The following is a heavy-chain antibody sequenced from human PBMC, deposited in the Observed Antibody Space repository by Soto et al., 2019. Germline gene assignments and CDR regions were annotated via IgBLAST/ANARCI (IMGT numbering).Heavy chain of an antibody. CDR2: FDPEDIKT. Sequence: QVQMVQSGAEVKKPGASVKVSCKVSGYTLTELSIHLVRQPPGKGLEWMGGFDPEDIKTIYAQKFQGRVTMTEDRSTDTAYMELSSLRSEDTAVYYCATLADYFGSGSFPSYFDYWGQGTLVTVSS. CDR3: ATLADYFGSGSFPSYFDY. D-gene: IGHD3-10*01. J-gene: IGHJ4*02. CDR1: GYTLTELS. V-gene: IGHV1-24*01.